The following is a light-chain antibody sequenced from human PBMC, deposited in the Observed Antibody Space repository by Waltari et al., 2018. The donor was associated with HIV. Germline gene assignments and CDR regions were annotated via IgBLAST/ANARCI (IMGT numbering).Light chain of an antibody. J-gene: IGLJ2*01. CDR2: EVN. Sequence: QSALTQPASVSGSPGQSITISCTGASSDIGGYNHVSWYQQHPGKAPKVLISEVNNRPSGVSNRFSGSKSGNTASLTISGLQAEDEADYYCSSYTSSSTLVLFGGGTKLTVL. V-gene: IGLV2-14*01. CDR3: SSYTSSSTLVL. CDR1: SSDIGGYNH.